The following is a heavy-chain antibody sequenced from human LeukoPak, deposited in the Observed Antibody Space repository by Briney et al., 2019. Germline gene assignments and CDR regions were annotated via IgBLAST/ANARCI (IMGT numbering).Heavy chain of an antibody. D-gene: IGHD1-26*01. J-gene: IGHJ3*02. CDR2: INHSGST. CDR3: ARVGRAKLRGAFDI. Sequence: KPSETLSLTCAVYGGSFSGYYWSWIRQPPGKGLEWIGEINHSGSTNYNPSLKSRVTISVDTSKNQFSLKLSSVTAADTAVYYCARVGRAKLRGAFDIWGQGTIVTVSS. V-gene: IGHV4-34*01. CDR1: GGSFSGYY.